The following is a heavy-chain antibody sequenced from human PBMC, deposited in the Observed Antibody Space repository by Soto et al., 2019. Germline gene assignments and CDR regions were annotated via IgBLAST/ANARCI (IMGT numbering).Heavy chain of an antibody. D-gene: IGHD1-26*01. J-gene: IGHJ3*02. CDR2: ISPIFGKA. V-gene: IGHV1-69*06. CDR1: GGTFSSYA. Sequence: QVQLVQSGAEVKKPGSSVKVSCKASGGTFSSYAIRWVRQAPGQGLEWMGGISPIFGKANYAQKFKGRVTITADKSTSTDYMELSSLRSEDTAVYYCARASGMGAPDGSFDIWGQGTMVTVSS. CDR3: ARASGMGAPDGSFDI.